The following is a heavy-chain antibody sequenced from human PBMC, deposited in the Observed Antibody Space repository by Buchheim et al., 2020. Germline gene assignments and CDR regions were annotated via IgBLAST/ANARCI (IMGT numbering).Heavy chain of an antibody. J-gene: IGHJ4*02. CDR3: GKDGAGGD. CDR2: ISYDGSNK. V-gene: IGHV3-30*18. CDR1: GFTFSSYG. D-gene: IGHD3-10*01. Sequence: QVQLVESGGGVVQPGRSLRLSCAASGFTFSSYGMHWVRQAPGKGLEWVAVISYDGSNKYYADSVKGRFTISRDNSKNTLYLQMNRQRAEETAVYYWGKDGAGGDWGQGTL.